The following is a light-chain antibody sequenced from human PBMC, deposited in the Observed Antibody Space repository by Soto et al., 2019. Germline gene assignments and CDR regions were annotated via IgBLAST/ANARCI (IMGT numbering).Light chain of an antibody. J-gene: IGLJ1*01. Sequence: QSALAQPPSVSGSPGQTFTISCTGTSSNVGGYNYVSWYQQHPSKAPKLMIYYVSNRPSGVSSRFSGSKSGNTASLTISGLQVGDEADYYCSSYTSSTQYNFGTATNVTVL. V-gene: IGLV2-14*03. CDR3: SSYTSSTQYN. CDR1: SSNVGGYNY. CDR2: YVS.